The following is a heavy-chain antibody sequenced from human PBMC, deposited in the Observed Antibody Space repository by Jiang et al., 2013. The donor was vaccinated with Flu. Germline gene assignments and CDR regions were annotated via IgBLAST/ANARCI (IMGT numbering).Heavy chain of an antibody. CDR3: ARGDIVSAELGYYYYGLDV. CDR1: GGSINSDDYY. D-gene: IGHD5/OR15-5a*01. J-gene: IGHJ6*02. V-gene: IGHV4-39*07. Sequence: TLSLTCTVSGGSINSDDYYWGWIRQPPGKGLDWIGSLYYSGSTDYNPSLKSRVTISVDTSKNQFSLELNSVTAADTAVYYCARGDIVSAELGYYYYGLDVWGQGTTVSVSS. CDR2: LYYSGST.